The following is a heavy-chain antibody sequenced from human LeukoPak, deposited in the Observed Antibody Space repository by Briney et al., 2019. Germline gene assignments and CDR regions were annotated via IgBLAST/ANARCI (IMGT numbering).Heavy chain of an antibody. CDR3: ARDLNVLASSGWYEGFDY. D-gene: IGHD6-19*01. CDR2: ISSSSSYI. CDR1: GFTFSSYS. V-gene: IGHV3-21*01. Sequence: GGSLRLSCAASGFTFSSYSMNWVRQAPGKGLEWVSSISSSSSYIYYADSVKGRFTISRDNAKNSLYLQMNSLRAEDTAVYYCARDLNVLASSGWYEGFDYWGQGTLVTVSS. J-gene: IGHJ4*02.